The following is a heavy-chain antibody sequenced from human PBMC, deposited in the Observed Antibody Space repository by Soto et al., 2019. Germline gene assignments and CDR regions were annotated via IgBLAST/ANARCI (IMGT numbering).Heavy chain of an antibody. V-gene: IGHV1-18*04. CDR3: ARDDFPPEDYSSGYYPRDYYYYGMDV. Sequence: QVQLVQSGAEVKKPGASVKVSCKASGYTFTSYGISWVRQAPGQGLEWMGWISAYNGNTNYAQKLQGRDTMTTDTTTSTAYMELRSLRSDDTAVYYCARDDFPPEDYSSGYYPRDYYYYGMDVWGQGTTVTVSS. J-gene: IGHJ6*02. CDR1: GYTFTSYG. D-gene: IGHD3-22*01. CDR2: ISAYNGNT.